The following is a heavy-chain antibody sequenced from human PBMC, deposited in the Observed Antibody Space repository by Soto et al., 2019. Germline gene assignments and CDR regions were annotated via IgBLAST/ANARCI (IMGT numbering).Heavy chain of an antibody. CDR1: GFSLSTSGEG. Sequence: SGPTLVNPTQTLPLTCSFSGFSLSTSGEGVGWIRQPPGKALEWLALIYWDNDKRYSPSLKSRLTITKDTSKNQVVLTMTNMDPVDTATYYCAQRATVTTWAFPHFDYWGQGTLVTVSS. CDR2: IYWDNDK. CDR3: AQRATVTTWAFPHFDY. D-gene: IGHD4-17*01. J-gene: IGHJ4*02. V-gene: IGHV2-5*02.